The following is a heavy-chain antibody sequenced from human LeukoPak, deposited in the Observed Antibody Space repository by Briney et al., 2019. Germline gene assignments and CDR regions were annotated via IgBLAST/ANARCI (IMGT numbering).Heavy chain of an antibody. J-gene: IGHJ4*02. Sequence: GGSLRLSCAASGFTFSSYSMNWVRQAPGKGLEWVSSISSSSSYIYYADSVKGRFTISRDNAKNSLYLQMNSLRAEDTAVYYCAREGYRSGGTCYSGFDYWGQGTLVTVSS. CDR2: ISSSSSYI. D-gene: IGHD2-15*01. CDR3: AREGYRSGGTCYSGFDY. CDR1: GFTFSSYS. V-gene: IGHV3-21*01.